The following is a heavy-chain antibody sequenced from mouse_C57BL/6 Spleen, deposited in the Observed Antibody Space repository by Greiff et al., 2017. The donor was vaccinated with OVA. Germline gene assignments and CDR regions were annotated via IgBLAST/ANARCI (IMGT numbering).Heavy chain of an antibody. Sequence: VHVKQSGAELVRPGASVKLSCTASGFNIKDDYMHWVKQRPEQGLEWIGWIDPENGDTEYASKFQGKATITADTSSNTAYLQLSSLTSEDTAVYYCTRYDYGGSWFAYWGQGTLVTVSA. V-gene: IGHV14-4*01. CDR3: TRYDYGGSWFAY. D-gene: IGHD2-4*01. CDR2: IDPENGDT. CDR1: GFNIKDDY. J-gene: IGHJ3*01.